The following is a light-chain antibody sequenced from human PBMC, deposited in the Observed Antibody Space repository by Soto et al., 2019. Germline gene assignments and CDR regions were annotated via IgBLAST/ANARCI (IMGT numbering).Light chain of an antibody. CDR1: QAITNY. J-gene: IGKJ3*01. CDR2: TSS. V-gene: IGKV1-39*01. Sequence: DIQMTQSPSSLSASVGDRFTISCRASQAITNYLNWYQQKPGKAPKFLIYTSSNLQVGVPSRFSGSGSGTDFTLTITSLQPEDFATYFCQHSFITPPFFGPGTKVDV. CDR3: QHSFITPPF.